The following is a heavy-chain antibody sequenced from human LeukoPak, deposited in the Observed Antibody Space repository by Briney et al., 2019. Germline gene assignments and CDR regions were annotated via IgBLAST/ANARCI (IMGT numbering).Heavy chain of an antibody. CDR2: IYYSGST. CDR3: ARHGLLWFGESFDY. D-gene: IGHD3-10*01. V-gene: IGHV4-39*01. J-gene: IGHJ4*02. Sequence: PSETLSLTCTVSGGSISSSSYYWGWIRQPPGKGLEWIGSIYYSGSTYYNPSLKSRVTIPVDTSKNQFSLKLSSVTAADTAVYYCARHGLLWFGESFDYWGQGTLVTVSS. CDR1: GGSISSSSYY.